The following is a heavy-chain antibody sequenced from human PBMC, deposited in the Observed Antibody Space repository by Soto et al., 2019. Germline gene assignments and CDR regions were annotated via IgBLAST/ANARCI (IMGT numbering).Heavy chain of an antibody. J-gene: IGHJ2*01. CDR3: GSHLKTTVTVHWSFDL. D-gene: IGHD4-17*01. CDR1: GGSFSGYY. CDR2: INHSGST. Sequence: SETLSLTCAVYGGSFSGYYWRWIRQPPGKGLEWIGEINHSGSTNFNPSLKSRVTISVDTSKNQFSLKLSSVTAGDTAVCYCGSHLKTTVTVHWSFDLWGRRTLVTVSS. V-gene: IGHV4-34*01.